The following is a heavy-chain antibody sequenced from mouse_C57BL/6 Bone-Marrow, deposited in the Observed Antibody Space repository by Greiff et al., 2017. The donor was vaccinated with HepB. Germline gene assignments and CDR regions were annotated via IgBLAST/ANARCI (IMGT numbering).Heavy chain of an antibody. CDR3: ARGITTVVVDY. CDR1: GYTFTGYW. CDR2: ILPGSGST. V-gene: IGHV1-9*01. J-gene: IGHJ2*01. Sequence: QVQLQQSGAELMKPGASVKLSCKATGYTFTGYWIEWVKQRPGHGLEWIGEILPGSGSTTYNEKFKGKATFTADTSSNTAYMQLSSLTTEDSAIYDCARGITTVVVDYWGQGTTLTVSS. D-gene: IGHD1-1*01.